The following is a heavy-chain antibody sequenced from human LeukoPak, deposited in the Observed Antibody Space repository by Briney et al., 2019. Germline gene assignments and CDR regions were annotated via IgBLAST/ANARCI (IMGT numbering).Heavy chain of an antibody. CDR3: ARDMPWSSGWVYYYYYYGMDV. Sequence: ASVKVSCEASGYTFTSYYMHWVRQAPGQGLEWMGIINPSGGSTSYAQKFQGRVTMTRDTSTSTVYMELSSLRSEDTAVYYCARDMPWSSGWVYYYYYYGMDVWGQGTTVTVFS. V-gene: IGHV1-46*01. J-gene: IGHJ6*02. CDR2: INPSGGST. CDR1: GYTFTSYY. D-gene: IGHD6-19*01.